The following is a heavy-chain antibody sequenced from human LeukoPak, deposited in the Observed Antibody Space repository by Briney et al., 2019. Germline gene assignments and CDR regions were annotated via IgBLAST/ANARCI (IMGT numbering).Heavy chain of an antibody. CDR1: GFTFSNYW. V-gene: IGHV3-7*01. D-gene: IGHD2-2*01. J-gene: IGHJ4*02. Sequence: PGGSLRLSCSASGFTFSNYWMSWVRQAPGKGLEWVANIKQDESEKYCVDSVKGRFTISRDNAKSSLYLQMNRLRAEDTAVYYCARALDSSSSRYQAFEEWGQGTLVTVSS. CDR3: ARALDSSSSRYQAFEE. CDR2: IKQDESEK.